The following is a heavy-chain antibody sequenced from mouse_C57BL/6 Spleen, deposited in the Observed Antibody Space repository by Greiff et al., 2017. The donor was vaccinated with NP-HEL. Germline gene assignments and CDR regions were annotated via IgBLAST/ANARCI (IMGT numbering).Heavy chain of an antibody. CDR3: ARYGSSPYYYAMDY. J-gene: IGHJ4*01. CDR1: GYTFTSYW. V-gene: IGHV1-64*01. Sequence: VQLKQPGAELVKPGASVKLSCKASGYTFTSYWMHWVKQRPGQGLEWIGMIHPNSGSTNYNEKFKSKATLTVDKSSSTAYMQLSSLTSEDSAVYYCARYGSSPYYYAMDYWGQGTSVTVSS. CDR2: IHPNSGST. D-gene: IGHD1-1*01.